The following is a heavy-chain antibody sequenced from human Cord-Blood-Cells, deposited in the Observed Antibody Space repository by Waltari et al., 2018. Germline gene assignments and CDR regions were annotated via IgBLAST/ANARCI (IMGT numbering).Heavy chain of an antibody. D-gene: IGHD6-6*01. V-gene: IGHV3-48*01. CDR2: ISISIRTI. J-gene: IGHJ4*02. CDR1: GFSFSRYS. CDR3: ARDLYSSLYYFDY. Sequence: EVQLVESGGGLVQPGGSLRLSCAASGFSFSRYSMNWVRRAQGKGRALVSYISISIRTIYYADSAKGRFTLSRDNAKNSLYLQMNSLRAADTAVYYCARDLYSSLYYFDYWGQGTLVTVSS.